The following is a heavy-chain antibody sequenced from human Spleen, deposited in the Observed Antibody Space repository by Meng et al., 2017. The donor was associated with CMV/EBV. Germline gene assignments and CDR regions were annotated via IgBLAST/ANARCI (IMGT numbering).Heavy chain of an antibody. CDR3: AKMYSSGWFYFDS. D-gene: IGHD6-19*01. Sequence: GESLKISCAASGFTFSYYGMHWVRQAPGKGLEWVAFIWFDGSNKYYADSVKVRFTVSRDNSNNTLYLQMNSLRAEDTSVYYCAKMYSSGWFYFDSWGLGTPVTVSS. J-gene: IGHJ4*02. CDR1: GFTFSYYG. V-gene: IGHV3-30*02. CDR2: IWFDGSNK.